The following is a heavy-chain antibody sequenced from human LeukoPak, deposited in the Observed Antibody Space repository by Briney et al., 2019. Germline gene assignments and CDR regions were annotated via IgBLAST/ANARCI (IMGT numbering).Heavy chain of an antibody. Sequence: PSETLSLTCTVSSDSISNGNYYWNWIRQPAGKGLEWIGRIYTSGTTNYNPSLKSRVTMSVDTSKNQFSLELSSVTAADTAMYYCAREPTHWLILRWGPGTLVTVSS. CDR1: SDSISNGNYY. J-gene: IGHJ4*02. V-gene: IGHV4-61*02. D-gene: IGHD6-19*01. CDR2: IYTSGTT. CDR3: AREPTHWLILR.